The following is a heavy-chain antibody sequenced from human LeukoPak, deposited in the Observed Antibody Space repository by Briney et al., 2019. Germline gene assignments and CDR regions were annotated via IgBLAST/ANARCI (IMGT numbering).Heavy chain of an antibody. Sequence: GGSLRLSCAASGFTFSSYEMNWVRQAPGKGLEWVSYISSSGTLIYNADSVKGRFTISRDNARNSLHLQMNSLRAEDTAVYYCARKYCSSTSCLFDYWGQGTLVTVSS. CDR3: ARKYCSSTSCLFDY. D-gene: IGHD2-2*01. CDR2: ISSSGTLI. CDR1: GFTFSSYE. V-gene: IGHV3-48*03. J-gene: IGHJ4*02.